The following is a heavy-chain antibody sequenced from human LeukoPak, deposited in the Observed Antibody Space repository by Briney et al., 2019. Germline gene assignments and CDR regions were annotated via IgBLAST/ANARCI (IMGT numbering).Heavy chain of an antibody. D-gene: IGHD3-16*01. J-gene: IGHJ4*02. Sequence: GGSLRLSCAASGFTFSSYSMNWVRQAPGKGLEWVSYISSSSSTIYYAASVKGRFTISRDNAKNSLYLQMNSLRAEDTAVYYCARAAYVWGSFAIFGYWGQGTLVTVSS. CDR1: GFTFSSYS. V-gene: IGHV3-48*01. CDR3: ARAAYVWGSFAIFGY. CDR2: ISSSSSTI.